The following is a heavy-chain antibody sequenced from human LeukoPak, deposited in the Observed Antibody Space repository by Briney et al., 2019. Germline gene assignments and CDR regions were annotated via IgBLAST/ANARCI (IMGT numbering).Heavy chain of an antibody. D-gene: IGHD3-3*01. CDR3: ATYHVLRFLEWRYYFDY. Sequence: ASVKVSCKASGYTFTSYDINWVRQATGQGLEWMGWMNPNSGNTGYAQKFQGRVTMTRNTSISTAYMEVRSLRSEDTAVYYCATYHVLRFLEWRYYFDYWGQGTLVTVSS. J-gene: IGHJ4*02. CDR1: GYTFTSYD. CDR2: MNPNSGNT. V-gene: IGHV1-8*01.